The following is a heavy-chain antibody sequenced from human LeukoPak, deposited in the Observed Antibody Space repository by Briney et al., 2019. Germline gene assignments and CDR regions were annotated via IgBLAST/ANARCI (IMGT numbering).Heavy chain of an antibody. V-gene: IGHV3-66*01. J-gene: IGHJ4*01. CDR2: INNRGNT. CDR1: GFTFSSYA. D-gene: IGHD3-10*01. Sequence: PGGSLRLSCAASGFTFSSYAMSWVSQAPGKGLEWVSIINNRGNTNHADSVKGRFAISRSKSKNSLFLQMNSLRAEDTAVYYCASAYCCGSGNYDYWGHGTLVTVSS. CDR3: ASAYCCGSGNYDY.